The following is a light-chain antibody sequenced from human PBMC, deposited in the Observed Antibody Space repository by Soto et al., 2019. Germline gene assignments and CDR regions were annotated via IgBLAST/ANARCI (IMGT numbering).Light chain of an antibody. V-gene: IGLV2-8*01. J-gene: IGLJ1*01. CDR2: EVN. CDR3: SSYAGSNNYV. CDR1: SSDVGGYDY. Sequence: QSALTQPPSASGSPGQSVTISCTGTSSDVGGYDYVSWFQQHPGKAPKLMIYEVNKRPSGVPDRFSASKSGNPASLTVSGLQTEDEADYYCSSYAGSNNYVFGTGTKVTVL.